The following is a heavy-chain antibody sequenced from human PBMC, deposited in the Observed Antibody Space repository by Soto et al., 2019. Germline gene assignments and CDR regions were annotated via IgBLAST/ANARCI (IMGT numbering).Heavy chain of an antibody. CDR3: ASEGKLGRWLQPLDF. D-gene: IGHD5-12*01. CDR1: GDSISAYS. V-gene: IGHV4-59*01. CDR2: IHYNGNT. Sequence: QVQLQVSAPGLVKPSETLSLTCTVSGDSISAYSWSWVRQPPGKGLEWIGNIHYNGNTKYNPSLNRRVTMTVDTSKNQVSLKLISVTAADTAKYFCASEGKLGRWLQPLDFWGQGTLVTVSS. J-gene: IGHJ4*02.